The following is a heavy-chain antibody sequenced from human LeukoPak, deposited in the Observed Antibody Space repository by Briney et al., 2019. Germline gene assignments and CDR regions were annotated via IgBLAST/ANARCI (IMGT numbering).Heavy chain of an antibody. J-gene: IGHJ3*02. D-gene: IGHD2-2*02. CDR1: GFTFSSYA. CDR2: ISSSSSYI. Sequence: GGSLRLSCAASGFTFSSYAMSWVRQAPGKGLEWVSSISSSSSYIYYADSVKGRFTISRDNAKNSLYLQMNSLRAEDTAVYYCARDSLRVLPYCSSTSCYRYSNAFDIWGQGTMVTVSS. CDR3: ARDSLRVLPYCSSTSCYRYSNAFDI. V-gene: IGHV3-21*01.